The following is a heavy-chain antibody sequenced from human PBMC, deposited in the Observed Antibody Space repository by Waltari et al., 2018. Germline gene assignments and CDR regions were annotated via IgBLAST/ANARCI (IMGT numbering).Heavy chain of an antibody. CDR2: INHRGST. CDR3: ARGGPITMVRGIYGMDV. D-gene: IGHD3-10*01. V-gene: IGHV4-34*01. CDR1: GGSFSGYY. J-gene: IGHJ6*02. Sequence: QVQLQQWGAGLLKPSETLSLTCAVYGGSFSGYYWSWIRQPPGKGLEWIGEINHRGSTNYNPSLKSRVTISVETSKNQFSLKLSSVTAADTAVYYCARGGPITMVRGIYGMDVWGQGTTVTVSS.